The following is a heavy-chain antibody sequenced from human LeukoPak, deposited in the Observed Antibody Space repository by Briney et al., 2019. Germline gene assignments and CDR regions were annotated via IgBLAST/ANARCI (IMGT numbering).Heavy chain of an antibody. CDR1: GFTFSSYS. Sequence: GGSLRLSCAASGFTFSSYSMNWVRQAPGKGLEWVSSISSSSSYIYYADSVKGRFTISRDNAKNSLYLQMNSLRAEDTAVYYCARIPDTIFGVDYYMDVWGKGTTVTVSS. D-gene: IGHD3-3*01. CDR2: ISSSSSYI. V-gene: IGHV3-21*01. CDR3: ARIPDTIFGVDYYMDV. J-gene: IGHJ6*03.